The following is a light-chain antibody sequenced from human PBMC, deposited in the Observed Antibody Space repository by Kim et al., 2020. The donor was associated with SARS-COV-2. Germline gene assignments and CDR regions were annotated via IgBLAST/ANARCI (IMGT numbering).Light chain of an antibody. CDR2: QDS. CDR1: KLGDKY. J-gene: IGLJ3*02. V-gene: IGLV3-1*01. CDR3: QAWDSSTGWV. Sequence: YELTQPPSVSVSPGQTASITCSGDKLGDKYACWYQQKPGQSPVLVIYQDSKRPSGIPERFSGSNSGNTATLTISGTQAMDEADYYCQAWDSSTGWVFGGGTQLTVL.